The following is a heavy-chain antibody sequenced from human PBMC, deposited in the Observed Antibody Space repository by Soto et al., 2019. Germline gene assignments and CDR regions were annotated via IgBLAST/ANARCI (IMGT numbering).Heavy chain of an antibody. J-gene: IGHJ4*02. CDR2: IWYDGSNK. CDR1: GFTFSSYG. Sequence: PGGSLRLSCAASGFTFSSYGMHWVRQAPGKGLEWVAVIWYDGSNKYYADSVKGRFTISRDNSKNTLYLQMNSLRAEDTAVYYCARDFMVYKYYFDYWGQGTLVTVSS. CDR3: ARDFMVYKYYFDY. V-gene: IGHV3-33*01. D-gene: IGHD3-10*01.